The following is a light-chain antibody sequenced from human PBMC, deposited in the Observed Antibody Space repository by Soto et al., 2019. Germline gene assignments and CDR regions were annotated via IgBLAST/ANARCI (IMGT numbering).Light chain of an antibody. CDR2: EAT. CDR1: RSDVGSYNL. CDR3: CSYADSSSYV. V-gene: IGLV2-23*01. Sequence: QSALTQPASVCGSPGQSITISCTGTRSDVGSYNLVSWYQQHPGKAPKVIIYEATKRPSGVSNRFSGSRSGYTASLTISGLQAEDEADYYCCSYADSSSYVFGTGTKVTVL. J-gene: IGLJ1*01.